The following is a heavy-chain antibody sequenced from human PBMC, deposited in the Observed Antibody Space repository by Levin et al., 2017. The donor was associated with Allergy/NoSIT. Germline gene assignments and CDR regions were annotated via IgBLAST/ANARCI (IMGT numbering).Heavy chain of an antibody. CDR1: GFTVSSNY. D-gene: IGHD6-19*01. CDR2: IYSGGST. CDR3: ARGDSGWAYYFDY. V-gene: IGHV3-53*01. Sequence: GGSLRLSCAASGFTVSSNYMSWVRQAPGKGLEWVSVIYSGGSTYYADSVKGRFTISRDNSKNTLYLQMNSLRAEDTAVYYCARGDSGWAYYFDYWGQGTLVTVSS. J-gene: IGHJ4*02.